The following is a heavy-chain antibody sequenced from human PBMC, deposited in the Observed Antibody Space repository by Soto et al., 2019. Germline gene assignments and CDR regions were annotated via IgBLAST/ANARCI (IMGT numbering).Heavy chain of an antibody. Sequence: PGGSLRLSCAASGFTFDDSTMHWVRQAPGKGLEWVSLISWDGGSTYYADSVKGRFTISIDNSKNSLYLEMNSLRTEDTALYYCAKDNVGYCSSTSCYDAGTLGYWGQGTLVTVSS. J-gene: IGHJ4*02. V-gene: IGHV3-43*01. CDR1: GFTFDDST. D-gene: IGHD2-2*01. CDR3: AKDNVGYCSSTSCYDAGTLGY. CDR2: ISWDGGST.